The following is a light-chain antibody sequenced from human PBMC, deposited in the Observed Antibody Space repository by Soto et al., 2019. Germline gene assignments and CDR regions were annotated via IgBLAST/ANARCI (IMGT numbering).Light chain of an antibody. CDR3: QQRSNWPPYT. CDR2: DAS. J-gene: IGKJ2*01. V-gene: IGKV3-11*01. CDR1: QSVSND. Sequence: EIVLTQSPATLSLSPGERATLSCRARQSVSNDLAWYQQKPGQAPRLLIYDASNRATGIPARFSGSGSGTDFTLTISSLEPEDFAVYYCQQRSNWPPYTFGQGTKLEIK.